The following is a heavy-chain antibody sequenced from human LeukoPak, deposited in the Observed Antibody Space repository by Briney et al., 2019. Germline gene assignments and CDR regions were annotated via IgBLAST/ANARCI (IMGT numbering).Heavy chain of an antibody. Sequence: GESLKISCKGSGYSFTSYWIGWVRQMPGKGLEWMGIIYPGDSDTRYSPSFQGQVTISADKSISTAYLQWSSLKASDTAMYYCARGLAGIVGATDFDYWGQGTLVTVSS. J-gene: IGHJ4*02. CDR1: GYSFTSYW. D-gene: IGHD1-26*01. V-gene: IGHV5-51*01. CDR3: ARGLAGIVGATDFDY. CDR2: IYPGDSDT.